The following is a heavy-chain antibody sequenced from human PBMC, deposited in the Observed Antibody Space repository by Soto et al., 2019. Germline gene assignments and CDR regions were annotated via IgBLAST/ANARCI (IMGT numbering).Heavy chain of an antibody. Sequence: GGSLRLSCAASGFTFSSSWMHWVRQAPGKGLVWVSRINGDGGTTDYADSVKGRFTISRDNAKNTLYLQMHSLRGEDTAVYYCHRIEDPPVDYWGQGTLVTGSS. D-gene: IGHD3-3*02. CDR1: GFTFSSSW. CDR2: INGDGGTT. J-gene: IGHJ4*02. CDR3: HRIEDPPVDY. V-gene: IGHV3-74*01.